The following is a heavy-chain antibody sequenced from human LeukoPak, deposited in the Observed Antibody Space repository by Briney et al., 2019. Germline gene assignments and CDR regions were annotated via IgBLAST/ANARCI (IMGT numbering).Heavy chain of an antibody. CDR2: INPSGGST. J-gene: IGHJ6*03. V-gene: IGHV1-46*01. D-gene: IGHD3-3*01. CDR1: GYTFTSYY. Sequence: ASVKVSCKASGYTFTSYYMHLVRQAPGQGLEWMGIINPSGGSTSYAQKFQGRVTMTRDMSTSTVYMELSSLRSEDTAVYYCARAGPHYDFWSGYYTASYYYYYMDVWGKGTTVTVSS. CDR3: ARAGPHYDFWSGYYTASYYYYYMDV.